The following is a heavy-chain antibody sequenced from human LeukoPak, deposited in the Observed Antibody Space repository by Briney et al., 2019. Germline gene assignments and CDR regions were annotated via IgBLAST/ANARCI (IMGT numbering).Heavy chain of an antibody. Sequence: PSETLSLTCAVYGGSFSGYYWSWIRQPPGKGLEWIGEINHSGSTNYNPSLKSRVTISVDTSKNQFSLKLSSVTAADTAVYYCALHDYGDSRIDYWGQGTLVTVSS. CDR2: INHSGST. CDR3: ALHDYGDSRIDY. CDR1: GGSFSGYY. J-gene: IGHJ4*02. V-gene: IGHV4-34*01. D-gene: IGHD4-17*01.